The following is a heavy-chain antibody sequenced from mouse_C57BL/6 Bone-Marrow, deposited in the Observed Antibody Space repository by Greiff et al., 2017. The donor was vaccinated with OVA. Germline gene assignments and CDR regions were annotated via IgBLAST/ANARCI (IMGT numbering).Heavy chain of an antibody. J-gene: IGHJ4*01. CDR2: IDPSDSET. Sequence: QAQLQQPGAELVRPGSSVKLSCKASGYTFTSYWMHWVKQRPIQGLEWIGNIDPSDSETHYNQKFKDKATLTVDKSSSTAYMQLSSLTSEDSAVYYCARGPYYYGSSPRARDYWGQGTSVTVSS. D-gene: IGHD1-1*01. CDR1: GYTFTSYW. V-gene: IGHV1-52*01. CDR3: ARGPYYYGSSPRARDY.